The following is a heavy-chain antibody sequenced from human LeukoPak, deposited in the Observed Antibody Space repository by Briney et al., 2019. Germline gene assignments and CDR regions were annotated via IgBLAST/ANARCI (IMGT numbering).Heavy chain of an antibody. CDR3: ARGYGADV. V-gene: IGHV3-74*01. CDR1: GFNFRTYW. CDR2: INSDGSNT. J-gene: IGHJ6*04. Sequence: GGSLRLSCAASGFNFRTYWMHWVRQAPGKELVWVSRINSDGSNTTYADSVKGRFTVSRDNAMNTLYLQMHSLRAEDTALYFCARGYGADVWGKGTMVTVSS.